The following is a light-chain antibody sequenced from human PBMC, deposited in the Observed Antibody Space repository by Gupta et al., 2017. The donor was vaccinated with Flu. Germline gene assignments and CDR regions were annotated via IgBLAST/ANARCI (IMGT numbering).Light chain of an antibody. Sequence: DIVMTQSPDSLAVSLGERATINCKSSQSVLYSSNNKNYLAWYQQKPGQPPKLLIYWASTRESGVPDRFSGSGSGTDLTLTISSLQAEDVAVYYCQQYYSTPRTFGGGTKVVIK. J-gene: IGKJ4*01. CDR2: WAS. CDR1: QSVLYSSNNKNY. V-gene: IGKV4-1*01. CDR3: QQYYSTPRT.